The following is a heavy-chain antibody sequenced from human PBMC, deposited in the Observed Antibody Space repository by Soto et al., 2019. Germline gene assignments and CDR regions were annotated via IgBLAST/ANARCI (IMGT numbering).Heavy chain of an antibody. V-gene: IGHV4-34*01. D-gene: IGHD2-2*01. CDR3: ARGVVVVPAPGDGGDAFDI. J-gene: IGHJ3*02. CDR1: GWSFSGYY. Sequence: SETLSLTCAVYGWSFSGYYWSWIRQPPGKGLEWIGEINHSGSTNYNPSLKSRVTISVDTSKNQFSLKLSSVTAADTAVYYCARGVVVVPAPGDGGDAFDIWGQGTMVTVSS. CDR2: INHSGST.